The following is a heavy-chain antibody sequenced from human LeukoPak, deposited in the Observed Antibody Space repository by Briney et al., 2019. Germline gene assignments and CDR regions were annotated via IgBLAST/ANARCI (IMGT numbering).Heavy chain of an antibody. V-gene: IGHV1-69*06. D-gene: IGHD5/OR15-5a*01. J-gene: IGHJ6*03. CDR2: ISAIFGTA. CDR3: ARGVYHPLSYYYYYMDV. CDR1: DYIFTSYG. Sequence: SVKVSCKASDYIFTSYGISWVRQAPGQGLEWMGWISAIFGTANYAQKFQGRVTITADKSTSTAYMELSSLRSEDTAVYYCARGVYHPLSYYYYYMDVWGKGTTVTVSS.